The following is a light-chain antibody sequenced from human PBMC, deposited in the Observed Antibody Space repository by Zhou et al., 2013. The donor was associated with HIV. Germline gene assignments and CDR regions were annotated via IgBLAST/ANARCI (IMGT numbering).Light chain of an antibody. J-gene: IGKJ5*01. CDR3: QQGHSTPLT. CDR2: AAS. Sequence: DIQMTQSPSSLSESVGERVTITCRASQSITNYVNWYQQRPGKAPKLLIYAASTLQSGVPSRFSGSGSGTEFTLTINSLQPEDCATYYCQQGHSTPLTFGPRDQSGDET. CDR1: QSITNY. V-gene: IGKV1-39*01.